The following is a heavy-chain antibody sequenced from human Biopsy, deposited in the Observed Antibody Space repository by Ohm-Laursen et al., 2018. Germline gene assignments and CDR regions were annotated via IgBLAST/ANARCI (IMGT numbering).Heavy chain of an antibody. V-gene: IGHV4-59*01. D-gene: IGHD3-16*01. J-gene: IGHJ4*02. CDR1: RDSISNYY. CDR3: ARDSRGGHLNTTLITGKNLDS. Sequence: SDSLSLTCTVSRDSISNYYWTWIRQSPGKGLEWIGYIYYTGSTNYNPSVKSRVTISVDTSKNQFSLKLNSVTAADPAGYFCARDSRGGHLNTTLITGKNLDSWGQGILVTVSS. CDR2: IYYTGST.